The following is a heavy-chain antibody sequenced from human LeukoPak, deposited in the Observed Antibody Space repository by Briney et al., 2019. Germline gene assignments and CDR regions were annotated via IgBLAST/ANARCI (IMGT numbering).Heavy chain of an antibody. D-gene: IGHD3-10*01. CDR2: IKKDGGEK. J-gene: IGHJ6*02. CDR1: GFTFSNFG. V-gene: IGHV3-7*01. CDR3: AREREESYGMDV. Sequence: GGSLRLSCAASGFTFSNFGMHWVRQAPGKGLEWVANIKKDGGEKHYVDSVKGRFTTSRDNAKNSLSLQMNSLRAEDTAVYYCAREREESYGMDVWGQGTTVIVSS.